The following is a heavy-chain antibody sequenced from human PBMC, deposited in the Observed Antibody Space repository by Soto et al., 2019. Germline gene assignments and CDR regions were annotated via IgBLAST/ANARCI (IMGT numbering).Heavy chain of an antibody. J-gene: IGHJ5*02. CDR3: ARHDRRFVRKFDP. V-gene: IGHV4-59*08. D-gene: IGHD3-10*01. CDR1: GGSISSYY. Sequence: PSETLSLTCTVSGGSISSYYWSWIRQPPGKGLEWIGYIYYSGSTNYNPSLKSRVTISVDTSKNQFSLKLSSVTAADTAVYYCARHDRRFVRKFDPWGQGTLVTVSS. CDR2: IYYSGST.